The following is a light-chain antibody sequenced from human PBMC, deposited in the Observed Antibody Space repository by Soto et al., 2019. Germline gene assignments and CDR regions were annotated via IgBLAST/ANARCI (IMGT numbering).Light chain of an antibody. CDR2: GAS. J-gene: IGKJ1*01. V-gene: IGKV3-20*01. CDR3: QQYGSSRWT. CDR1: QSVSSIY. Sequence: EIVLTQSPGTLSLSPGERATLSCRASQSVSSIYLAWYQRKPGQAPRLLIYGASSRATGIPDRFSGSGSGTGFTLTISRLEPEDFAVYYCQQYGSSRWTFGQGTKVEI.